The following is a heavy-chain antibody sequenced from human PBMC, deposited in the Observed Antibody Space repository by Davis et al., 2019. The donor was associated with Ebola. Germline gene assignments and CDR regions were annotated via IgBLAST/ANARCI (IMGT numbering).Heavy chain of an antibody. CDR2: ISPYSGLT. D-gene: IGHD2-15*01. J-gene: IGHJ5*02. Sequence: AASVKVSCKASGYTFTIYNITWVRQAPGQGLEWMGWISPYSGLTSYAQRLQGRVTMTTDTSTSTAYMDLRSLRSDDSAVDFCARASHQVDHNWFDPWGQGTLVTVSS. CDR1: GYTFTIYN. CDR3: ARASHQVDHNWFDP. V-gene: IGHV1-18*04.